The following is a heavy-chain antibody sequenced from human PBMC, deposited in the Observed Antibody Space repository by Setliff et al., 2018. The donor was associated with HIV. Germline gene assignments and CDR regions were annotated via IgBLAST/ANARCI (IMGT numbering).Heavy chain of an antibody. D-gene: IGHD2-2*01. V-gene: IGHV4-34*01. CDR3: ARVRLRVPPSIFDY. Sequence: PSETLSLTCAVYGASFSGYHWAWIRQSPGTGLEWIGEINHSGITNYNPTLKSRVTISTDTSKNQFSLRLNSVTAAATAVYYCARVRLRVPPSIFDYWGQGTLVTVSS. J-gene: IGHJ4*02. CDR1: GASFSGYH. CDR2: INHSGIT.